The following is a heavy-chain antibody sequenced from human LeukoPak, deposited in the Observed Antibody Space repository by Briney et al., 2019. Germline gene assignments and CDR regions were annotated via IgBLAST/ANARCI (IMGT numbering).Heavy chain of an antibody. V-gene: IGHV1-18*01. Sequence: ASVKVSCKASGYTFTSYGISWVRQAPGQGLEWMGWISAYSGNTNYAQKLQGRVTMTTDTSTSTAYMELRSLRSDDTAVYYCASSDSFHYYGSGSYDYWGQGTLVTVSS. CDR1: GYTFTSYG. CDR2: ISAYSGNT. CDR3: ASSDSFHYYGSGSYDY. D-gene: IGHD3-10*01. J-gene: IGHJ4*02.